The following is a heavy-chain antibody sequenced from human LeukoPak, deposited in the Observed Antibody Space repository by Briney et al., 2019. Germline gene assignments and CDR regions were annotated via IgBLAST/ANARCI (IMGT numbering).Heavy chain of an antibody. D-gene: IGHD1-26*01. J-gene: IGHJ4*02. CDR3: ARVGSGTYWARTIDY. Sequence: PSETLSLTCTVSGYSISSDYYWGWIRQPPGKGLEWIGSIYHSGSTYYNPSLKSRVTISVDTSKNQFSLRLSSVTAADTAVYYCARVGSGTYWARTIDYWGQGTLVTVSS. V-gene: IGHV4-38-2*02. CDR1: GYSISSDYY. CDR2: IYHSGST.